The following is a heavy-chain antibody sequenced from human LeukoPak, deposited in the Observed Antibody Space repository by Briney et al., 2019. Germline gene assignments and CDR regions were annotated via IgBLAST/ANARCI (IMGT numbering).Heavy chain of an antibody. Sequence: SMKVPCKSCVHTFSSHAISWVRQAPGQGLEWMGRIIPIFGTANYAQKFQVRVTITTDEATTTAYMELSILRSENTAVYYCAREAYSGSYFGDWGQGTLVTVSS. CDR1: VHTFSSHA. J-gene: IGHJ4*02. V-gene: IGHV1-69*05. CDR3: AREAYSGSYFGD. CDR2: IIPIFGTA. D-gene: IGHD1-26*01.